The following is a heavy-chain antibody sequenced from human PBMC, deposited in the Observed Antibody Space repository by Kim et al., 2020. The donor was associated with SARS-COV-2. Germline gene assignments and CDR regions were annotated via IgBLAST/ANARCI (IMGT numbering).Heavy chain of an antibody. V-gene: IGHV3-66*01. J-gene: IGHJ6*02. D-gene: IGHD2-15*01. Sequence: GGSLRLSCAASGFTVSSNYMSWVRQAPGKGLEWVSVIYSGGSTYYADSVKGRFTISRDNSKNTLYLQMNSLRAEDTAVYYCAISRARGCSGGSCYWLSPYYYGMDVWGQGTTVTVSS. CDR1: GFTVSSNY. CDR3: AISRARGCSGGSCYWLSPYYYGMDV. CDR2: IYSGGST.